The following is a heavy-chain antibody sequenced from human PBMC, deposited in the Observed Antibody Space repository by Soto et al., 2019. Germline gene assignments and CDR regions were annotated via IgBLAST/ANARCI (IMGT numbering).Heavy chain of an antibody. V-gene: IGHV3-33*01. D-gene: IGHD3-16*02. CDR1: GFTFSSYG. Sequence: QVQLVESGGGVVQPGRSLRLSCAASGFTFSSYGMHWVRQAPGKGLEWVAVIWYDGSNKYYADSVKGRFTISRDNSKNTLYLQMNSLRAEDTAVYYCARDLKDHDYIWGSYRSGWGQGTLVTVSS. CDR3: ARDLKDHDYIWGSYRSG. J-gene: IGHJ4*02. CDR2: IWYDGSNK.